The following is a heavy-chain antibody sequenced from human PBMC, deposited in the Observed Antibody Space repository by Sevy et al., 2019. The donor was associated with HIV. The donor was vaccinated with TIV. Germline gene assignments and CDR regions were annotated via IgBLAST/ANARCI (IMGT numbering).Heavy chain of an antibody. CDR1: GYTFTSYG. CDR3: ARGLGREYYYGMDV. D-gene: IGHD2-15*01. V-gene: IGHV1-18*01. Sequence: ASVKVSCKASGYTFTSYGISWVRQAPGQGLEWMGWISAYNGNTNYAEKLQGRVTMTTDTSTSTAYMELRSLRSDDTAVYYCARGLGREYYYGMDVWGQGTTVTVSS. CDR2: ISAYNGNT. J-gene: IGHJ6*02.